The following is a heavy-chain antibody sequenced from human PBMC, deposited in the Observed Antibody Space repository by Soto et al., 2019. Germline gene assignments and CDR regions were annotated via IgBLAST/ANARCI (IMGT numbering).Heavy chain of an antibody. J-gene: IGHJ6*02. V-gene: IGHV3-30-3*01. CDR1: GFTFSSYA. CDR2: ISYDGSNK. Sequence: GGSLRLSCAASGFTFSSYAMHWVRQAPGKGLEWVAVISYDGSNKYYADSVKGRFTISRDNSKNTLYLQMNSLRAEDTAVYYCGRDARPPAYYYSGLDFGGQGNTVTVPS. CDR3: GRDARPPAYYYSGLDF.